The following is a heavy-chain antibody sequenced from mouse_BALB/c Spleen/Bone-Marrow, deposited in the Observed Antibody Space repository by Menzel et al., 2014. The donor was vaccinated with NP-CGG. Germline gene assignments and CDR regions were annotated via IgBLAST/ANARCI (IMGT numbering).Heavy chain of an antibody. D-gene: IGHD4-1*01. CDR3: AREGGGLGHLDY. Sequence: EVKLMESGPGLVKPSQTVSLTCTVTGISITTGNYRWSWIRQFPGNKLDWIGYIYYSGTITYNPSLTSRTTITRDTSKNQFFLEMNSLTAEDTATYYCAREGGGLGHLDYWGQGTTLTVSS. CDR1: GISITTGNYR. CDR2: IYYSGTI. J-gene: IGHJ2*01. V-gene: IGHV3-5*02.